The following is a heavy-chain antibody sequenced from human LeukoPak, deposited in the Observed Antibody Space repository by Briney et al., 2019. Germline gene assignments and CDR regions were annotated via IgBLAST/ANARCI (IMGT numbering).Heavy chain of an antibody. J-gene: IGHJ6*02. CDR2: IYHNGTP. V-gene: IGHV4-4*02. CDR1: VGSINSGNW. CDR3: ATAPILRGEGGEHYKYGMDV. Sequence: SETLSLTCAVSVGSINSGNWWSWVRQSPGKGLEWIGEIYHNGTPNYNPSLKSRVTISAGTFKNHFSLKMTSVTAADTAVYYCATAPILRGEGGEHYKYGMDVWGQGTTVIVSS. D-gene: IGHD2-2*02.